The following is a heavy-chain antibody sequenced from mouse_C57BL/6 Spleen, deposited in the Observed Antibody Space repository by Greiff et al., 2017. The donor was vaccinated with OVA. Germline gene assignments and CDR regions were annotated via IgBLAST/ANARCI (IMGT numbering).Heavy chain of an antibody. CDR1: GFSFNTYA. J-gene: IGHJ4*01. D-gene: IGHD1-1*01. V-gene: IGHV10-1*01. CDR3: LRHGPPNYYGSSYYAMDY. Sequence: EVKLMESGGGLVQPKGSLKLSCAASGFSFNTYAMNWVRQAPGKGLEWVARIRSKSNNYATYYADSVKDRFTISRDDSESMLYLQMNNLKTKYTAMYYCLRHGPPNYYGSSYYAMDYWGQGTSVTVSS. CDR2: IRSKSNNYAT.